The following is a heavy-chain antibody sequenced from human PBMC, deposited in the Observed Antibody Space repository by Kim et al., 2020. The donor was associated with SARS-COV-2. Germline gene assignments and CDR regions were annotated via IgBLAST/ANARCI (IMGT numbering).Heavy chain of an antibody. J-gene: IGHJ6*02. D-gene: IGHD4-4*01. V-gene: IGHV4-31*03. CDR1: GGSISSGGYY. Sequence: SETLSLTCTVSGGSISSGGYYWSWIRQHPGKGLEWIGYIYYSGSTYYNPSLKSRVTISVDTSKNQFSLKLSSVTAADTAVYYCARDLPRNSADYYGMDVWGQGTTVTVSS. CDR2: IYYSGST. CDR3: ARDLPRNSADYYGMDV.